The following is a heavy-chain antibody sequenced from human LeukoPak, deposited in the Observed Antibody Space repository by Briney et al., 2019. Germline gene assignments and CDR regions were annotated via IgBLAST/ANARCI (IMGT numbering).Heavy chain of an antibody. CDR1: GFTFSSYS. D-gene: IGHD3-10*01. Sequence: GGSLRLSRAASGFTFSSYSMNWVRQAPGKGLEWVSSISSSSSYIYYADSVKGRFTISRDNARNFLYLQLSSLRAEDTAVYYCARDRPSDYGSGSPDYWGQGTLVTVSS. J-gene: IGHJ4*02. V-gene: IGHV3-21*01. CDR2: ISSSSSYI. CDR3: ARDRPSDYGSGSPDY.